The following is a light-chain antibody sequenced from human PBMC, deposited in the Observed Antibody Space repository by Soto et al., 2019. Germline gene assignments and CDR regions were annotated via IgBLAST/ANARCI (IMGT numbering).Light chain of an antibody. CDR3: SSYTSSSTLSYV. CDR2: DVS. V-gene: IGLV2-14*01. J-gene: IGLJ1*01. Sequence: QSALTQPASVSGSPGQSITISCTGTSSDVGGYIYVSWYQQHPGKAPKLMIYDVSNRPSGVSNRFSGSKSGNTASLTISGLQAEDEADYYCSSYTSSSTLSYVFGTGTKLTVL. CDR1: SSDVGGYIY.